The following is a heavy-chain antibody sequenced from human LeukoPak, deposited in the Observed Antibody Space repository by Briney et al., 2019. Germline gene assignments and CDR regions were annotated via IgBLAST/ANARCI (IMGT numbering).Heavy chain of an antibody. CDR3: ARHQGVTTIDY. V-gene: IGHV5-51*01. CDR1: GYSFTNYW. CDR2: LYPGDSNI. J-gene: IGHJ4*02. D-gene: IGHD4-17*01. Sequence: GESLKISCKGSGYSFTNYWIGWVRRMPGKGLEWMGILYPGDSNIRYSPSFQGHVTISADKSISTAYLQWSSLKASDTAMYYCARHQGVTTIDYWGQGTLVTVSS.